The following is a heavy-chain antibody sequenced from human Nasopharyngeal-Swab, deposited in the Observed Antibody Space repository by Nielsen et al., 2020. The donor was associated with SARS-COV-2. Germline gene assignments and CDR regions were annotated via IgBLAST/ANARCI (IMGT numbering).Heavy chain of an antibody. V-gene: IGHV3-74*01. CDR2: MNSDGSRT. CDR1: GFTFSSYW. J-gene: IGHJ3*01. Sequence: GKSLKISCAASGFTFSSYWMHWVRQAPGEGLVWVSRMNSDGSRTSYADSVKGRFTISRDNAKNTLYLQMNSLRAEDTAVYYCARVDVHDAFDVWGQGTMVTVSS. D-gene: IGHD3-16*01. CDR3: ARVDVHDAFDV.